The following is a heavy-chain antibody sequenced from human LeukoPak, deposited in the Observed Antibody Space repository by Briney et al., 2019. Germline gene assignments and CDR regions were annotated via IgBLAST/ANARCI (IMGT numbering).Heavy chain of an antibody. CDR1: GYTFTSYY. Sequence: GASVKVSCKASGYTFTSYYMHWVRQAPGQGLEWMGIINPSGGSTSYAQKFQGRVTMTRDTSTTTVYMELSSLRSEDTAVYYCAKAARGRPTYQNDVNWFDPWGRGTLVTVSS. CDR3: AKAARGRPTYQNDVNWFDP. CDR2: INPSGGST. J-gene: IGHJ5*02. V-gene: IGHV1-46*01. D-gene: IGHD3-16*01.